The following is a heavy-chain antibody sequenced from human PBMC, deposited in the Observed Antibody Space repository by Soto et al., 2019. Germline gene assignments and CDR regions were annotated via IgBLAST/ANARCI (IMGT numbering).Heavy chain of an antibody. CDR2: ISYDGSNK. J-gene: IGHJ6*02. Sequence: ESGGGVVQPGRSLRLSCAASGFTFSSYAMHWVRQAPGKGLEWVAVISYDGSNKYYADSVKGRFTISRDNSKNTLYLQMNSLRAEDTAVYYCARVRGVYCSSTSCYGMDVWGQGTTVTVSS. CDR1: GFTFSSYA. D-gene: IGHD2-2*01. V-gene: IGHV3-30-3*01. CDR3: ARVRGVYCSSTSCYGMDV.